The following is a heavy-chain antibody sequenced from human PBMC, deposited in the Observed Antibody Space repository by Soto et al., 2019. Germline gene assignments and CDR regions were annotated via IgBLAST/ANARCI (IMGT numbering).Heavy chain of an antibody. CDR3: ARDIGYSGYDYIDWFDP. Sequence: SQTLSLTCAISGDSVSSNSAAWNWIRQSPSRGLEWLGRTYYRSKWYNDYAVSVKSRITINPDTSKNQFSLQLNSVTPEDTAVYYCARDIGYSGYDYIDWFDPWGQGTLVTVPS. V-gene: IGHV6-1*01. CDR2: TYYRSKWYN. J-gene: IGHJ5*02. CDR1: GDSVSSNSAA. D-gene: IGHD5-12*01.